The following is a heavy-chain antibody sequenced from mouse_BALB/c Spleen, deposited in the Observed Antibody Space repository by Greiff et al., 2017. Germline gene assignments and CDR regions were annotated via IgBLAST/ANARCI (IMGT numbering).Heavy chain of an antibody. D-gene: IGHD2-10*02. CDR1: GYTFSSYW. CDR3: ARSYGNYGGAMDY. Sequence: QVQLQQSGAELMKPGASVKISCKATGYTFSSYWIEWVKQRPGHGLEWIGEILPGSGSTNYNEKFKGKATFTADTSSHTAYMQLSSLTSEDSAVYYCARSYGNYGGAMDYWGQGATVTVAS. J-gene: IGHJ4*01. V-gene: IGHV1-9*01. CDR2: ILPGSGST.